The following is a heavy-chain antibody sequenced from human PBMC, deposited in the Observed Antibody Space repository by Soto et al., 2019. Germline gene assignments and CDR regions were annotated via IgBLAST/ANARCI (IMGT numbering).Heavy chain of an antibody. CDR3: ARHGGMGANFDY. CDR2: IYYSGST. J-gene: IGHJ4*02. D-gene: IGHD3-16*01. CDR1: GGSISSSSYY. V-gene: IGHV4-39*01. Sequence: PSETLSLTCTVSGGSISSSSYYWGWIRQPPGKGLEWIGSIYYSGSTYYNPSLKSRVTISVDTSKNQFSLKLSSVTAADTAVYYCARHGGMGANFDYWGQGTLVTVSS.